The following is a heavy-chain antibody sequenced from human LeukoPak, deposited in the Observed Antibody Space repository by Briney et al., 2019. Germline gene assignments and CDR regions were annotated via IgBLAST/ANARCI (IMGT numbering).Heavy chain of an antibody. J-gene: IGHJ3*02. CDR3: ARKGGSGSYLDASDI. V-gene: IGHV1-69*02. D-gene: IGHD1-26*01. CDR1: GGTFSSYT. Sequence: ASVKVSCKASGGTFSSYTISWVRQAPGQGLEWMGRIIPILGIANYAQKFQGRVTITADKSTSTAYMELSSLRSEDTAVYYCARKGGSGSYLDASDIWGQGTMVTVSS. CDR2: IIPILGIA.